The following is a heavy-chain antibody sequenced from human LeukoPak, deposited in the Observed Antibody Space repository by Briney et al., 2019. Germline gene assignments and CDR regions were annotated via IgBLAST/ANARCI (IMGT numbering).Heavy chain of an antibody. J-gene: IGHJ3*01. CDR3: ARPHYFRTNGDAFLL. CDR1: GYTFMDYW. D-gene: IGHD2-8*01. Sequence: GESLKTSCKGAGYTFMDYWIAWVRQVPGKDLEYMGIVYPGDSDARHWPPFEGQVTMSVDKSIDTAYLEWRSLRASDSAIYYCARPHYFRTNGDAFLLWRQGTVVGVFS. V-gene: IGHV5-51*01. CDR2: VYPGDSDA.